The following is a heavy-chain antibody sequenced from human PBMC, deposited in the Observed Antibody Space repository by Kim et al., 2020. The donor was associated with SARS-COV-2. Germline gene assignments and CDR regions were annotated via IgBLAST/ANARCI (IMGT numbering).Heavy chain of an antibody. CDR3: AKSRYSTSSLDV. J-gene: IGHJ6*02. Sequence: NYADSVSGRFTISRDNAENTLYLEMNSLRVEDTRVYYYAKSRYSTSSLDVWGQGTTVTVSS. V-gene: IGHV3-74*01. D-gene: IGHD6-6*01.